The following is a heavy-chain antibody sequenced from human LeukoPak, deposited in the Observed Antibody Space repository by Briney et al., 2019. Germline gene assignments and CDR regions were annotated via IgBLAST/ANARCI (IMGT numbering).Heavy chain of an antibody. CDR1: GFTISSYE. V-gene: IGHV3-48*03. CDR2: ISSSGSTI. J-gene: IGHJ4*02. D-gene: IGHD5-18*01. Sequence: PGGSLRLSCAASGFTISSYEMNWVRQAPGKGLEWVSYISSSGSTIYYADSVKGRFTISRDNAKNSLYLQMNSLRAEDTAVYYCARDRRGYSHDYWGQGTLVTVSS. CDR3: ARDRRGYSHDY.